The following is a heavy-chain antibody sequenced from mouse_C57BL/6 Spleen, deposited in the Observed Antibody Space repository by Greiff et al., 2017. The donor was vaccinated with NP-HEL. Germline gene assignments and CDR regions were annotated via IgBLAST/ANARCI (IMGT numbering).Heavy chain of an antibody. V-gene: IGHV3-6*01. J-gene: IGHJ2*01. CDR1: GYSITSGYY. CDR3: ARGGYGYYFDY. Sequence: EVKLMESGPGLVKPSQSLSLTCSVTGYSITSGYYWNWIRQFPGNKLEWMGYISYDGSNNYNPSLKNRISITRDTSKNQFFLKLNSGTTEDTATYYCARGGYGYYFDYWGQGTTLTVSS. D-gene: IGHD1-2*01. CDR2: ISYDGSN.